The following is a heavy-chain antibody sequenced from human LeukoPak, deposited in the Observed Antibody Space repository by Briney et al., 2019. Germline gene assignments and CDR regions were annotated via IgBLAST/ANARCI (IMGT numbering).Heavy chain of an antibody. CDR1: GGSISSSSYY. J-gene: IGHJ4*02. CDR3: ARARGQSGVDY. D-gene: IGHD3-10*01. Sequence: SETLSLTCTVSGGSISSSSYYWGWIRQPPGKGLEWIGSIYYSGSTYYNPSLKSRLTMSLDTSKNQLSLNLTSVTAADTAVYYCARARGQSGVDYWGQGTLVTVSS. CDR2: IYYSGST. V-gene: IGHV4-39*07.